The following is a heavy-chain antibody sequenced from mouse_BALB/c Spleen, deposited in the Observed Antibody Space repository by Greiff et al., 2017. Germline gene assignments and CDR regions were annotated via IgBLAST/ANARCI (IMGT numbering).Heavy chain of an antibody. CDR2: INSNGGST. D-gene: IGHD1-1*01. V-gene: IGHV5-6-3*01. Sequence: EVHLVESGGGLVQPGGSLKLSCAASGFTFSSYGMSWVRQTPDKRLELVATINSNGGSTYYPDSVKGRFTISRDNAKNTLYLQMSSLKSEDTAMYYCAREYPIYYYGSSYVYYAMDYWGQGTSVTVSS. CDR1: GFTFSSYG. J-gene: IGHJ4*01. CDR3: AREYPIYYYGSSYVYYAMDY.